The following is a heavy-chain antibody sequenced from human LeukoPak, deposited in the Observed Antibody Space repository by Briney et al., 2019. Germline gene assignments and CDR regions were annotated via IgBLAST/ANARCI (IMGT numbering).Heavy chain of an antibody. D-gene: IGHD3-22*01. J-gene: IGHJ4*02. Sequence: GGSLKLSCSASGFSFSRSAMPWVRQFPGKGLEWVATISGSGQQTYYGDSVKGRFSVSRDNSKNTLYLQMDSLRADDSALYFCAKDANYLDSSGFFIPFDYWGQGTLVTVSS. CDR2: ISGSGQQT. V-gene: IGHV3-23*01. CDR3: AKDANYLDSSGFFIPFDY. CDR1: GFSFSRSA.